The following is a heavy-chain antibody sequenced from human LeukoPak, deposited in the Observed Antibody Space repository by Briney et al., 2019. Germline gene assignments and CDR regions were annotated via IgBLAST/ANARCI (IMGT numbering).Heavy chain of an antibody. V-gene: IGHV3-30-3*01. CDR2: ISYDGSNK. CDR1: GFTFSSYA. CDR3: QGYGSSTSCSVDY. D-gene: IGHD2-2*01. Sequence: GGSLRLSCAASGFTFSSYAMHWVRQAPGKGLEWVAVISYDGSNKYYADSVKGRFTISRDNSKNTLYLQMNSLRAEDTAVYYCQGYGSSTSCSVDYWGQGTLVTVSS. J-gene: IGHJ4*02.